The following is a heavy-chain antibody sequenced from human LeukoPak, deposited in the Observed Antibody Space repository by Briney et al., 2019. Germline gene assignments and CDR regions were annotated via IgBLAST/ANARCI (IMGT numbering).Heavy chain of an antibody. CDR2: IIPMFGTA. CDR3: VRRQALRGRHKAFDP. V-gene: IGHV1-69*05. CDR1: GGTFSNYA. D-gene: IGHD6-25*01. J-gene: IGHJ5*02. Sequence: SLKVSCKASGGTFSNYAISWVRQAPGQGLKWLGGIIPMFGTAKYAQKFQGGVTITTDESTTTASMELISLRSEDTAVFYCVRRQALRGRHKAFDPWGQGTLVTVTS.